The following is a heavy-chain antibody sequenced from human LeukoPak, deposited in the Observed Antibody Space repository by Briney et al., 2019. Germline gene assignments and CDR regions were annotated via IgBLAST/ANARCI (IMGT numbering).Heavy chain of an antibody. D-gene: IGHD6-6*01. J-gene: IGHJ6*03. Sequence: ASVKVSCKASGYTFTSYDINWVRQATGQGLEWMGWMNPNSGNTGYAQKFQGRVTITADKSTSTAYMELSSLRSEDTAVYYCARGVAARPGDYYYYYMDVWGKGTTVTVSS. CDR3: ARGVAARPGDYYYYYMDV. V-gene: IGHV1-8*01. CDR1: GYTFTSYD. CDR2: MNPNSGNT.